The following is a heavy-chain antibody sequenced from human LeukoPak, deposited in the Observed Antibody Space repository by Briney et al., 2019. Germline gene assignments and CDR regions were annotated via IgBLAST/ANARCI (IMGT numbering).Heavy chain of an antibody. Sequence: GGALRLSCAASGFTFSSYSMNWVRQAPGKGLEWVSSISSSSSYIYYADSVKGRFTISIDNAKNSLYLQMNSLRAEETAVYYCARGDVAAAGSYYYYGMDVWGKGTTVTVSS. J-gene: IGHJ6*04. CDR3: ARGDVAAAGSYYYYGMDV. CDR1: GFTFSSYS. CDR2: ISSSSSYI. D-gene: IGHD6-13*01. V-gene: IGHV3-21*01.